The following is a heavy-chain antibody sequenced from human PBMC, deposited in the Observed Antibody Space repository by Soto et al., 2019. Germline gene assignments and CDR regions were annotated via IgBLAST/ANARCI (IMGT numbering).Heavy chain of an antibody. CDR2: INGRSNYV. CDR1: GFTFSTYT. V-gene: IGHV3-21*01. Sequence: EVQVVESGGGLVKPGGSLRLSCVFSGFTFSTYTMNWVRQAPGKGLEWVSSINGRSNYVYYADSVKGRFTISRDNAKNSLSLQMNRLRAEDTAIYYCAREDGVVGSSSAFDPWGLGTLVTVSS. D-gene: IGHD1-26*01. CDR3: AREDGVVGSSSAFDP. J-gene: IGHJ5*02.